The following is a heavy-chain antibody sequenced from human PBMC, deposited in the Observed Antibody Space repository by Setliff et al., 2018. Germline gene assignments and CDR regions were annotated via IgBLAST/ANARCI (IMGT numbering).Heavy chain of an antibody. Sequence: LSLTCTVSGGSISSGSYYWTWIRQPAGKGLEWIGHFHTGGSTNYNRSLRSRVSISVDASKNQFSLKLSSVTAADTATYYCARAGPTVTFFRVLVISWWDPWGQGSLVTVSS. CDR3: ARAGPTVTFFRVLVISWWDP. V-gene: IGHV4-61*09. CDR2: FHTGGST. CDR1: GGSISSGSYY. D-gene: IGHD3-3*01. J-gene: IGHJ5*02.